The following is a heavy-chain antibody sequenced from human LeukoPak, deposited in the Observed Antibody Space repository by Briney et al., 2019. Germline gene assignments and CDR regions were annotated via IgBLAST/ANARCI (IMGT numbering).Heavy chain of an antibody. CDR3: ARMYYYGSGSYGLSPPIWFDP. CDR1: GGSISSGDYY. Sequence: SETLSLTCTVSGGSISSGDYYWSWIRQPPGKGLEWIGYIYYSGSAYYNPSLKSRVTISVDTSKNQFSLKLNSVTAADTAVYYCARMYYYGSGSYGLSPPIWFDPWGQGTLVTVSS. J-gene: IGHJ5*02. CDR2: IYYSGSA. V-gene: IGHV4-30-4*01. D-gene: IGHD3-10*01.